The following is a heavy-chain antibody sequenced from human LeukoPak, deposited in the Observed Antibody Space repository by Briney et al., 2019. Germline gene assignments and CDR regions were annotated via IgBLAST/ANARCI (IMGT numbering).Heavy chain of an antibody. CDR2: ISGSGGST. V-gene: IGHV3-23*01. CDR1: GFTFSSYA. Sequence: GGSLRLSCAASGFTFSSYAMGWVRQAPGKGLEWVSAISGSGGSTYYADSVKGRFTISRDNSKNTLYLQMNSLRAEDTAVYYCARDRDYDFFDYWGQGTLVTVSS. D-gene: IGHD3-3*01. J-gene: IGHJ4*02. CDR3: ARDRDYDFFDY.